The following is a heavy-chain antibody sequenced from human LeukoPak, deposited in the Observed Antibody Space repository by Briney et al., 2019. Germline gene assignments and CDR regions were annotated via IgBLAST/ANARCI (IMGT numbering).Heavy chain of an antibody. D-gene: IGHD5-18*01. CDR2: VGGRGTNT. J-gene: IGHJ4*02. CDR1: GFTFSSYA. Sequence: GGSLRLSCSGSGFTFSSYAMIWVRQVPGKGLEWVSAVGGRGTNTFYADSVQGRFTISRDNSKNTLYLQMNSLRVEDTAVYYCAKGGGRSEYSYGNYWGQGTLVTVSS. V-gene: IGHV3-23*01. CDR3: AKGGGRSEYSYGNY.